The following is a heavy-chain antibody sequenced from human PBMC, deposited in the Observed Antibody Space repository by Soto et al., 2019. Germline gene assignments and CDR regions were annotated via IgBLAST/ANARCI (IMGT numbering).Heavy chain of an antibody. V-gene: IGHV4-30-4*01. CDR1: GGPTSSDNY. CDR3: TREGGESSDGLYYFDS. CDR2: INYSGNT. D-gene: IGHD3-16*01. Sequence: PAETLSLTCTVSGGPTSSDNYWSWIRQPPGKGLEWIGHINYSGNTDYNPSLKSRLAISIDTSKNQFSLKLSSVTAADTAVYFCTREGGESSDGLYYFDSWGQGSLVTVSS. J-gene: IGHJ4*02.